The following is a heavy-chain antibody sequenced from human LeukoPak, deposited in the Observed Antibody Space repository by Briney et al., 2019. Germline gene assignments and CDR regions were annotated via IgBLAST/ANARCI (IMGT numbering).Heavy chain of an antibody. V-gene: IGHV5-51*01. CDR2: IYPGDSDT. Sequence: GESLKISCKGSGYSFTSYWIGWVRQMPGKGLEWMGIIYPGDSDTRYSPSFQGQVTISADKPISTAYLQWSSLKASDTAMYYCARHLEETIWTHTAPGWYFDLWGRGTLVTVSS. D-gene: IGHD3/OR15-3a*01. CDR3: ARHLEETIWTHTAPGWYFDL. J-gene: IGHJ2*01. CDR1: GYSFTSYW.